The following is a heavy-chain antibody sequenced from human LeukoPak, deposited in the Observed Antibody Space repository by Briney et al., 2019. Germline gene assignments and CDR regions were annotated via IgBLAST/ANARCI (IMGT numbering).Heavy chain of an antibody. D-gene: IGHD3-10*01. CDR3: ARDPRSSGYMDV. CDR1: GFTFSSDG. Sequence: GRSLRLSCAASGFTFSSDGMHWVRQAPGKGLEWVAVIWYDGSNKYYADSVKGRFTISRDNAKNTLYLQMRSLRAEATAVYYCARDPRSSGYMDVSGKGTTVTASS. J-gene: IGHJ6*03. CDR2: IWYDGSNK. V-gene: IGHV3-33*01.